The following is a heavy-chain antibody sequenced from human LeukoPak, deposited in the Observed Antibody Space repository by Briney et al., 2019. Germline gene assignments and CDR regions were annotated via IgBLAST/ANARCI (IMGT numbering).Heavy chain of an antibody. CDR3: ATGVILGHFDY. Sequence: SVKVSCKASGGTFSSYAISWVRQAPGQGLEWMGGIIPIFGTANYAQKFQGRVTITTGESTSTAYMELTSLRSEDTAVYFCATGVILGHFDYWGQGTLVTVSS. CDR1: GGTFSSYA. V-gene: IGHV1-69*05. CDR2: IIPIFGTA. J-gene: IGHJ4*02. D-gene: IGHD3-16*02.